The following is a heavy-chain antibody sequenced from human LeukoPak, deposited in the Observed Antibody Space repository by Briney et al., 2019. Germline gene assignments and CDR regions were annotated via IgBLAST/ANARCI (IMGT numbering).Heavy chain of an antibody. D-gene: IGHD3-10*01. V-gene: IGHV3-74*01. CDR1: GFTFSNYW. CDR3: ARDKKSGESSEIDY. CDR2: INRDGSTT. Sequence: SAGSLRLSCAASGFTFSNYWVHWVRQAPGRGLVWVSRINRDGSTTDYADYVKGRFTVSRDNAKNTLNLQMISPGAEDTAVYYCARDKKSGESSEIDYWGQGTLVTVSS. J-gene: IGHJ4*02.